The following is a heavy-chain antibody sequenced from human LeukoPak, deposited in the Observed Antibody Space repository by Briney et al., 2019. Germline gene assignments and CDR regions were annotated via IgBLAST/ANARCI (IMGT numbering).Heavy chain of an antibody. CDR3: ARFIAAAEIPGIYYYYMDV. CDR2: IYYSGST. V-gene: IGHV4-59*01. J-gene: IGHJ6*03. D-gene: IGHD6-13*01. CDR1: GGSISGYY. Sequence: SETLSLTCTVSGGSISGYYWSWIRQPPGKGLEWIGYIYYSGSTNYNPSLKSRVTISVDTSKNQFSLKLSSVTAADTAVYYCARFIAAAEIPGIYYYYMDVWGKGTTVTISS.